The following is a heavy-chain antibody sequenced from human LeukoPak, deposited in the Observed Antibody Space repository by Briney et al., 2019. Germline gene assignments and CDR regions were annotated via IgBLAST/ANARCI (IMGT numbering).Heavy chain of an antibody. CDR3: ARVGTNWGKEGFDY. V-gene: IGHV4-31*03. CDR1: GGSISSGGYY. CDR2: IYYSGST. D-gene: IGHD7-27*01. J-gene: IGHJ4*02. Sequence: SETLSLTCTVSGGSISSGGYYWSWIRQHPGKGLEWIGYIYYSGSTYYNPSLKSRVTISVDTSKNQFSLKLSSVTPEDTAVYYCARVGTNWGKEGFDYWGQGILVTVSS.